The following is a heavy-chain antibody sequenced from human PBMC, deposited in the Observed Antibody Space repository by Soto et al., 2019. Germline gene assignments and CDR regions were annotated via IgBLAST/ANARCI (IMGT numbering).Heavy chain of an antibody. CDR3: ARLLGALWFGERPDAFDI. Sequence: SLSSCSEASGSIFSSYFIGGVRQRRGKCLEWMGIIYPGDSDTRYTQSFQGPVTISADKSTSTAYLQWRSPKDSDTAMYYCARLLGALWFGERPDAFDIWGQGTMVTVSS. CDR1: GSIFSSYF. V-gene: IGHV5-51*01. J-gene: IGHJ3*02. D-gene: IGHD3-10*01. CDR2: IYPGDSDT.